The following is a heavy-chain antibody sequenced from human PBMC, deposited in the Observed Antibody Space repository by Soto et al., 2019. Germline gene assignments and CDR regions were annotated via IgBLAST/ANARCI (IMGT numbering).Heavy chain of an antibody. CDR2: ISAYNGNT. CDR3: ARGAFCGGAPGCRDMDV. CDR1: GYKFISHS. D-gene: IGHD2-21*01. Sequence: QIQLVQSGGEVQKPGASVKVSCKSSGYKFISHSITWVRQAPGQGLEWMGRISAYNGNTNYAQKLQGRVTMTTDTSTNTAYMELRSLRSDDTAVYYCARGAFCGGAPGCRDMDVWGQGTTVTVSS. V-gene: IGHV1-18*01. J-gene: IGHJ6*02.